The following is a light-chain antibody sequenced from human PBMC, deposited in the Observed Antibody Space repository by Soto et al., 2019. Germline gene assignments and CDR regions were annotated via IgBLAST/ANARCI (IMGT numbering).Light chain of an antibody. CDR1: RSDIGAYNF. Sequence: SALTQPASVSGSPGQSITISCTGTRSDIGAYNFVSWYQQHPGEVPKLMLYDVNVRPSGVSNRFSGSKSGNTASLTISGLQAEDEADYYCTSWTTSTTMIFGGGTKVTV. V-gene: IGLV2-14*03. CDR2: DVN. CDR3: TSWTTSTTMI. J-gene: IGLJ2*01.